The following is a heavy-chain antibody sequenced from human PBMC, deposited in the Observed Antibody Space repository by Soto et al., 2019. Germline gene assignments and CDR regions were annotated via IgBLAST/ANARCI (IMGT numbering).Heavy chain of an antibody. V-gene: IGHV4-31*03. CDR1: GGSISSGDYY. D-gene: IGHD3-10*01. J-gene: IGHJ4*02. Sequence: QVQLQESGPGLVKPSQTLSLTCTVSGGSISSGDYYWSWIRQHPGKGLEWIGYIYYSGSTYYNPPLKSRVTISVDTSKNQSSLKLTSVTAADTAVYYCATYGSGSYKPTTFDYWGQGTLVTVSS. CDR3: ATYGSGSYKPTTFDY. CDR2: IYYSGST.